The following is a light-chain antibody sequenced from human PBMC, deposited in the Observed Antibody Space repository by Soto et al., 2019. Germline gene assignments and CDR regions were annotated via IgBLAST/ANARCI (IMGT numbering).Light chain of an antibody. J-gene: IGKJ2*01. V-gene: IGKV3-20*01. CDR3: QQYGGVPYT. CDR1: ESISRDY. Sequence: EVVLTQSPVTLSLSPGERATLSCRASESISRDYLAWYQQRLGQAPRLLIYGASSGATGIPDRFSGSGSGTDFTLTISRLEPEDFAIYYCQQYGGVPYTFGQGTK. CDR2: GAS.